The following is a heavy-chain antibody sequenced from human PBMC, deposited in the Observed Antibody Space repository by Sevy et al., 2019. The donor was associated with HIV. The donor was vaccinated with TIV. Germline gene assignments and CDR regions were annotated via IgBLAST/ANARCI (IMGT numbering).Heavy chain of an antibody. D-gene: IGHD3-22*01. J-gene: IGHJ4*02. CDR1: GYSFTSHW. CDR3: ATSRSGYFDSSGYYIY. CDR2: IFPDDPET. V-gene: IGHV5-51*01. Sequence: GESLKSSCKGSGYSFTSHWIGWVRHMPGKGLEWMGIIFPDDPETRYSPSFQGQVTFSADKAINTAYLQWGSLKASDTAMYYCATSRSGYFDSSGYYIYWGQGTLVTVSS.